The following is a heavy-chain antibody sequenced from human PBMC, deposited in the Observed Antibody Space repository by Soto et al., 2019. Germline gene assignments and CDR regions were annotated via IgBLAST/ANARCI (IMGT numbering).Heavy chain of an antibody. Sequence: GASVKVSCKSSGGTFSSYTISWVRQAAGQGLEWMGRIIPILGIANYAQKFQGRVTITADKSTSTAYMELSSLRSEDTAVYYCARGIPNYYYMDVWGKGTTVTVS. CDR3: ARGIPNYYYMDV. D-gene: IGHD2-21*01. V-gene: IGHV1-69*02. CDR1: GGTFSSYT. CDR2: IIPILGIA. J-gene: IGHJ6*03.